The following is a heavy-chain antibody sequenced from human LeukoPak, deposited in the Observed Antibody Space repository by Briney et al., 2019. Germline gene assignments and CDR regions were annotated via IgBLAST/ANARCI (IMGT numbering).Heavy chain of an antibody. V-gene: IGHV3-7*01. J-gene: IGHJ4*02. CDR3: ARVSSSAIFDY. CDR1: GFTFSSYW. CDR2: IKQDGSEK. Sequence: GGSLRLSCAASGFTFSSYWMSWVRQAPGKGLEWVANIKQDGSEKYYVDSVKGRFTISRDNAKNSLYLQMNGLRAEDTAVYYCARVSSSAIFDYWGQGTLVTVSS. D-gene: IGHD6-6*01.